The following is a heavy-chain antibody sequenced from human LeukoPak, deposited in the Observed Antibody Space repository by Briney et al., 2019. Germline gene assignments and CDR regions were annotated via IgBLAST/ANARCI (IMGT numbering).Heavy chain of an antibody. D-gene: IGHD3-3*01. Sequence: GASVKVSCKASGYTFTSYDINWVRQATGQGLEWMGWMNPNSGNTGYAQKFQGRVTMTRNTSISTAYMELSSLRSEDTAVYYCARTYYDFWSGYFESDEHRPMDVWGKGTTVTVSS. J-gene: IGHJ6*03. CDR2: MNPNSGNT. V-gene: IGHV1-8*01. CDR1: GYTFTSYD. CDR3: ARTYYDFWSGYFESDEHRPMDV.